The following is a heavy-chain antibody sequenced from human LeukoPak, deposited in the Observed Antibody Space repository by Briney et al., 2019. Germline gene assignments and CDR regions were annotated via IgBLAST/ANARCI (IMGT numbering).Heavy chain of an antibody. J-gene: IGHJ3*02. Sequence: GESLKISCKGSGYSFTSYWIGWVRQMPGKGLEWMGIIYPGDSDTRYSPSFQGQVTISADTSISTAYMELSRLRSDDTAVYYCARDGVSIAAAGTPTLVDIWGQGTMVTVSS. CDR2: IYPGDSDT. D-gene: IGHD6-13*01. CDR3: ARDGVSIAAAGTPTLVDI. V-gene: IGHV5-51*01. CDR1: GYSFTSYW.